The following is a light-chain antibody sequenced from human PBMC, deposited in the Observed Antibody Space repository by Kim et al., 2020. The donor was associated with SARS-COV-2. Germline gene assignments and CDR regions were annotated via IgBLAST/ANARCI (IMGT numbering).Light chain of an antibody. CDR2: GAS. CDR3: QQYDSSPFT. Sequence: SPGERATLSCRASQSVSNNYLAWYQQKPGQAPRLLLYGASSRATGIPDRFSGSGSGTDFTLTISRLEPEDFAVFYCQQYDSSPFTFGPGTKVDIK. CDR1: QSVSNNY. J-gene: IGKJ3*01. V-gene: IGKV3-20*01.